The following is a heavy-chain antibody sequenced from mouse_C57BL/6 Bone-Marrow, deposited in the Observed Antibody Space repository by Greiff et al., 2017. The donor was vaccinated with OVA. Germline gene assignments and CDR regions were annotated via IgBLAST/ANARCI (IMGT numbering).Heavy chain of an antibody. V-gene: IGHV1-81*01. CDR1: GYTFTSYG. J-gene: IGHJ3*01. Sequence: QVQLQQSGAELARPGASVKLSCKASGYTFTSYGISWVKQRTGQGLEWIGEIYPRSGNTYYNEKFKGKATLTADKSSSTAYMELCSLTSEDSAVYFCARDHFHGSCWFAYWGQGTLVTVSA. CDR2: IYPRSGNT. CDR3: ARDHFHGSCWFAY. D-gene: IGHD1-1*01.